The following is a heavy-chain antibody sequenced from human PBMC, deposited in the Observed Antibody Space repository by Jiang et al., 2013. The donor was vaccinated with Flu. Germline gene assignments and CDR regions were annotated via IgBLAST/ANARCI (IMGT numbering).Heavy chain of an antibody. D-gene: IGHD5-12*01. V-gene: IGHV1-69-2*01. Sequence: HWVQQVPGKGLEWMGLVDPEDGKPVYAERFQGRVXLTADTSTDTAYMELSSLRSEDTAVYYCATDQKVSDIEATGPYNYYYVAFWGKGTTVIVSS. J-gene: IGHJ6*03. CDR2: VDPEDGKP. CDR3: ATDQKVSDIEATGPYNYYYVAF.